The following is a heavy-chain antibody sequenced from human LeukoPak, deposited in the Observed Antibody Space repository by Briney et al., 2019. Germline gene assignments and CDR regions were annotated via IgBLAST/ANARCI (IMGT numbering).Heavy chain of an antibody. Sequence: GGSLRLSCAASGFTFSSYGMQWVRQAPGKGLEWVAFIRYDGSNKYYAESVKGRFTISRDNSKNTLYLQMNSLRAEDTAVYYCAKGSGELQLPPDAFDIWGQGTMVTVSS. D-gene: IGHD1-26*01. J-gene: IGHJ3*02. V-gene: IGHV3-30*02. CDR3: AKGSGELQLPPDAFDI. CDR1: GFTFSSYG. CDR2: IRYDGSNK.